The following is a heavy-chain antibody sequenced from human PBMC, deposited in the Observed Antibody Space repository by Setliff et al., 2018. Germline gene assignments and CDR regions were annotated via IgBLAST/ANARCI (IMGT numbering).Heavy chain of an antibody. D-gene: IGHD1-1*01. CDR2: IYNSGST. V-gene: IGHV4-59*12. Sequence: SETLSLTCTVSGGSISSYYWSWIRQPPGKGLEWIGYIYNSGSTNYNPSLKSRVTMSLDTSKNQFSLILRSVTAADTAVYYCARQRRIWNDLDYFDYWGQGTLVTVSS. J-gene: IGHJ4*02. CDR3: ARQRRIWNDLDYFDY. CDR1: GGSISSYY.